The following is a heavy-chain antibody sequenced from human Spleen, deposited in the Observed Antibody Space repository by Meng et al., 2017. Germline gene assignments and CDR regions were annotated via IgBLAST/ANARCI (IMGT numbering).Heavy chain of an antibody. Sequence: ASVKVSCKASGYTFTGYYMHWVRQAPGQGLEWMGRINPNSGGTNYAQKFQGRVTMTRDTSISTAYMELSRLGSDDTAVYYCARDIRGLKLIEDVGTTQFSDYWGQGTLVTVSS. J-gene: IGHJ4*02. D-gene: IGHD2/OR15-2a*01. V-gene: IGHV1-2*06. CDR1: GYTFTGYY. CDR3: ARDIRGLKLIEDVGTTQFSDY. CDR2: INPNSGGT.